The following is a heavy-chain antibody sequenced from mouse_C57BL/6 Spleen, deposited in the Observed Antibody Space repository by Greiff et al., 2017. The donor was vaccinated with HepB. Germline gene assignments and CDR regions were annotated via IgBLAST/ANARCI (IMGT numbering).Heavy chain of an antibody. CDR1: GYTFTSYG. CDR2: IYPRSGNT. J-gene: IGHJ2*01. V-gene: IGHV1-81*01. D-gene: IGHD1-1*01. Sequence: QVHVKQSGAELARPGASVKLSCKASGYTFTSYGISWVKQRTGQGLEWIGEIYPRSGNTYYNEKFKGKATLTADKSSSTAYMELRSLTSEDSAVYFCAREGKFITTVVATDYWGQGTTLTVSS. CDR3: AREGKFITTVVATDY.